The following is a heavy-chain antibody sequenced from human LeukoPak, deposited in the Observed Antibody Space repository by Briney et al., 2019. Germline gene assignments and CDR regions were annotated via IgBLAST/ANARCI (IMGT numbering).Heavy chain of an antibody. J-gene: IGHJ4*02. CDR3: TKRTPEYSSSWCLDY. CDR2: IDGSGVTT. CDR1: GFTFSSNT. Sequence: GGSLRLSCAASGFTFSSNTMSWDRQAPGRGLAWVSAIDGSGVTTFYADSVKGRFTISRDNSKNTLFLQMNSLRAEDTAIYYCTKRTPEYSSSWCLDYWGQGTLVTVSS. V-gene: IGHV3-23*01. D-gene: IGHD6-13*01.